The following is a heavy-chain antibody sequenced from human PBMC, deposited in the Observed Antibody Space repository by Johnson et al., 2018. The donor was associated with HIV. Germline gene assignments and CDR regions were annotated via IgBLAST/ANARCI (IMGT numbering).Heavy chain of an antibody. CDR1: GFTFSNAW. D-gene: IGHD3-22*01. Sequence: VQLVESGGGVVQPGGSLRLSCAASGFTFSNAWMSWVRQAPGKGLEWVGRIKSKTDGGTTDYAAPVKGRFTISRDDSKNTLYLQMNSLKTEDTAVYYCTTDRMALGYYYDSSGYYSRAFDFWGQGTMVTVSS. J-gene: IGHJ3*01. V-gene: IGHV3-15*01. CDR3: TTDRMALGYYYDSSGYYSRAFDF. CDR2: IKSKTDGGTT.